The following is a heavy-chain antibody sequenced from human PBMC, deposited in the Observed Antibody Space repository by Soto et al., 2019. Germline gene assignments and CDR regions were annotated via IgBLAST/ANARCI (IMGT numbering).Heavy chain of an antibody. CDR1: GGTFSSYA. J-gene: IGHJ4*02. D-gene: IGHD3-22*01. Sequence: QVRLVQSGAEVKKPGSSVKVSCKASGGTFSSYAISWVRQAPGEGLEWMGGIIRIFGTASYAQKFQGRVTITADEITSTAYEELSSLRSEDTAVYYCAREGNYYESSGYYPPGYWGQGTLVTVSS. V-gene: IGHV1-69*01. CDR2: IIRIFGTA. CDR3: AREGNYYESSGYYPPGY.